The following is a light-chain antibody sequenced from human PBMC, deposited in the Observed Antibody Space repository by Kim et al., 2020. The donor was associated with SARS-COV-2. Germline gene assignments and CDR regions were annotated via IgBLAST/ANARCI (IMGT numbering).Light chain of an antibody. CDR1: SSNIGSNS. CDR3: ATWDDSLKGPV. J-gene: IGLJ3*02. Sequence: GQRVTITCSGSSSNIGSNSVNWFQQIPGTAPKLLIFSNNQRPSGVPDRVSGSKSGTSASLAISGLQSADESDYYCATWDDSLKGPVFGGGTKLTVL. CDR2: SNN. V-gene: IGLV1-44*01.